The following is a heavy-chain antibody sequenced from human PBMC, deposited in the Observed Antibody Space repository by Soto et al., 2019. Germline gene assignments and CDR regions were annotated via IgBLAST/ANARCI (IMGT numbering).Heavy chain of an antibody. CDR3: AREFEDLTSKIED. D-gene: IGHD3-10*01. Sequence: SVGSLRLSCAASGFTFTRYSMNWVRQAPGKGLEWVSSISSTTNYIYYGDSMKGRFTISRDNAKNSLYLEMNSLRAEDTAVYYCAREFEDLTSKIEDWCQGTLVTVSS. CDR2: ISSTTNYI. CDR1: GFTFTRYS. J-gene: IGHJ4*02. V-gene: IGHV3-21*06.